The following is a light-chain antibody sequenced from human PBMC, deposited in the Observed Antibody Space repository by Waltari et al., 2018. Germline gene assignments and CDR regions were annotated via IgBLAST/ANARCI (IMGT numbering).Light chain of an antibody. Sequence: EIVMTQSPATLSVSPGDRATLSCRASQSVSSYLAWYQQKSGQTPRLLIYGASTRAAGGPARFSGSVSGTEFTLTISSLQSEDFAVYYCQQYNQWPPLTFGGGTKVEIK. CDR3: QQYNQWPPLT. CDR2: GAS. CDR1: QSVSSY. J-gene: IGKJ4*01. V-gene: IGKV3-15*01.